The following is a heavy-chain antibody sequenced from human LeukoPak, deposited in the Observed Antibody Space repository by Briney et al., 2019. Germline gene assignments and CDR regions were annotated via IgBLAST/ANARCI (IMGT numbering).Heavy chain of an antibody. J-gene: IGHJ4*02. Sequence: SETLSLTCAVYGGSFSGYYWSWIRQPPGKGLEWIGRIYTSGSTNYNPSLKSRVTISVDTSKNQFSLKLSSVTAADTAVYYCARGGLRPDYWGQGTLVTVSS. CDR2: IYTSGST. CDR1: GGSFSGYY. CDR3: ARGGLRPDY. D-gene: IGHD5/OR15-5a*01. V-gene: IGHV4-59*10.